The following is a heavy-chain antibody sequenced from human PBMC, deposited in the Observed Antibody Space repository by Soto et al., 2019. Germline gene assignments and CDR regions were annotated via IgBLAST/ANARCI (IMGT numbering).Heavy chain of an antibody. V-gene: IGHV1-18*01. D-gene: IGHD4-17*01. J-gene: IGHJ4*02. CDR3: ARDIDYDIDY. CDR2: IYPKKDRA. CDR1: GYMFKNYG. Sequence: QVQLVQSGAEVQEPGASVKVSCKTSGYMFKNYGISWVRQAPGQGLEWLGWIYPKKDRANFAQKFQGRVTLTADTPTSTVHIELRSLRFDDSAVYFCARDIDYDIDYWGQGTLVTVSS.